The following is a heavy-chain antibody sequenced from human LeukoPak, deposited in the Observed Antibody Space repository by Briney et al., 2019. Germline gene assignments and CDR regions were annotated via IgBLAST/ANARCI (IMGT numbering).Heavy chain of an antibody. Sequence: SETLSLTCAVYGGSFSGYYWSWIRQPQGKGLEWIGEINHSGSTNYNPSLKSRVTISVDTSKNQFSLKLSSVTAADTAVYYCARHSVVVPAAIYYWGQGTLVTVSS. CDR1: GGSFSGYY. D-gene: IGHD2-2*02. J-gene: IGHJ4*02. CDR2: INHSGST. V-gene: IGHV4-34*01. CDR3: ARHSVVVPAAIYY.